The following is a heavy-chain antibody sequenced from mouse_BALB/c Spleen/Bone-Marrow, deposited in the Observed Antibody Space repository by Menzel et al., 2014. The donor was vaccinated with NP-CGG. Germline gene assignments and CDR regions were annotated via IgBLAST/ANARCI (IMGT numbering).Heavy chain of an antibody. CDR3: TRGGNYGWFAY. V-gene: IGHV14-3*02. CDR2: IDPANGNS. D-gene: IGHD2-1*01. CDR1: GFNIKDIY. J-gene: IGHJ3*01. Sequence: DVKLQESGAELVKPGASVKLSCTASGFNIKDIYMHWVKERPEQGLEWIGRIDPANGNSIYDPKFQDKATITADTSSNTAYLQLSSLTSEDTAVYYCTRGGNYGWFAYWGQGTLVTVSA.